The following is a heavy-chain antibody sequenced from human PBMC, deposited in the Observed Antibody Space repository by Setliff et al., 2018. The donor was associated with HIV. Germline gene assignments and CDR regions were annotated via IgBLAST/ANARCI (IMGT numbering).Heavy chain of an antibody. D-gene: IGHD6-19*01. CDR1: NGSISSTNW. CDR3: AREVFSGWRIFDI. CDR2: IYHSGNT. V-gene: IGHV4-4*02. Sequence: KPSETLSLTCTVSNGSISSTNWWSWVRQPPGKGLEWIGEIYHSGNTNYNPSLKSRVTISVDKSKNQFSLKLSSVTAADTAVYYCAREVFSGWRIFDIWGHGTMVTVSS. J-gene: IGHJ3*02.